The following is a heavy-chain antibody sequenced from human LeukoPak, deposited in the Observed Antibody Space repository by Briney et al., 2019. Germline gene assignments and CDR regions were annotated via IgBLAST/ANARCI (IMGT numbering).Heavy chain of an antibody. CDR1: GGSFSGYY. Sequence: PSETLSLTCAVYGGSFSGYYWSWIRQPPGKGLEWIGEINHSGSTNYNPSLKSRVTISVDTSKIQFSLKLSSVTAADTAVYYCARGRRDIVVVPAATPPTYYYYCMDVWGKGTTVTVSS. CDR2: INHSGST. D-gene: IGHD2-2*01. CDR3: ARGRRDIVVVPAATPPTYYYYCMDV. V-gene: IGHV4-34*01. J-gene: IGHJ6*03.